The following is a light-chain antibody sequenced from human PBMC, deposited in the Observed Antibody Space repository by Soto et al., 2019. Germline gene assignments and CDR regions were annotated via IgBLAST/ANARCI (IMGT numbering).Light chain of an antibody. J-gene: IGKJ4*01. CDR2: AAS. V-gene: IGKV1-8*01. CDR1: QSIGTY. Sequence: AIRMTQSPSSFSASTGDRVTITCRASQSIGTYLAWYQQIPGRAPKLLIFAASTLQRGVPSRFSGSGSGTDFTLTISCLQSEDFATYYCQQYYIYPPTFGGGTKV. CDR3: QQYYIYPPT.